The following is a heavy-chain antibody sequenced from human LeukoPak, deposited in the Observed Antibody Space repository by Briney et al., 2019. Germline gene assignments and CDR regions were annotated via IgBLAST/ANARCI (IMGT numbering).Heavy chain of an antibody. CDR1: GYTFSDYY. Sequence: GASVKVSCKASGYTFSDYYMHWVRQAPGQGLEWVGWINPDSGGTNYAQKFQGRVTMTRDTSISTAYMELSGLVSDDTAVYYCARARSGTYWQEPDSPYYFDYWGQGTLVTVSS. CDR2: INPDSGGT. D-gene: IGHD1-26*01. V-gene: IGHV1-2*02. J-gene: IGHJ4*02. CDR3: ARARSGTYWQEPDSPYYFDY.